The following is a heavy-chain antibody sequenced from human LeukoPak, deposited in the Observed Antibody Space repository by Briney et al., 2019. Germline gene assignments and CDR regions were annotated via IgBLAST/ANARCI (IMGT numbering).Heavy chain of an antibody. CDR1: GFTFSDYD. D-gene: IGHD3-9*01. CDR2: FSGSGADT. CDR3: ARDFELRDAFDI. V-gene: IGHV3-23*01. Sequence: GGSLRLSCAASGFTFSDYDMSWVRQAPGKGLEWVSGFSGSGADTYYADSVKGRFTISRDNSKNTLYLQMNSLRAEDTAVYYCARDFELRDAFDIWGQGTMVTVSS. J-gene: IGHJ3*02.